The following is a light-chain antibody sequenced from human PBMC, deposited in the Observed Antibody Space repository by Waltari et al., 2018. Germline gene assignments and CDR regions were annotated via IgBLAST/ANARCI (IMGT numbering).Light chain of an antibody. CDR2: GAS. V-gene: IGKV3-20*01. J-gene: IGKJ1*01. Sequence: EIVLTQSPGTLSLSPAERATLSCRASQSVSGSFLAWYQQKPGQAPGLLIYGASTRATGMPGRFSGSGSGTDFTLTISRLEPEDFAVYHCQQYGSSPWTFGQGTEVEVK. CDR1: QSVSGSF. CDR3: QQYGSSPWT.